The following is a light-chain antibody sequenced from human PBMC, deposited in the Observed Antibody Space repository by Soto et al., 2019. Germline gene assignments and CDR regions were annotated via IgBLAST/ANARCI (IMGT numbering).Light chain of an antibody. CDR1: QSISTW. J-gene: IGKJ5*01. Sequence: DIQMTQSPSSLSASVGDRVPITCRASQSISTWLAWYQQKPGKAPNLLIYDISTLESGVPSRFSGSGSGPDFTLTISSLQPEDSATYFCQQLNSYPQTFGQGTRLEI. CDR3: QQLNSYPQT. CDR2: DIS. V-gene: IGKV1-5*01.